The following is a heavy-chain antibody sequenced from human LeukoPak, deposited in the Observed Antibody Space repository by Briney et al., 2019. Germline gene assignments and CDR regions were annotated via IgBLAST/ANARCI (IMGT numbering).Heavy chain of an antibody. CDR1: GFTFSSYA. D-gene: IGHD3-22*01. Sequence: GGSLRLSCAASGFTFSSYAMPWVRQAPGKGLEYVSAISSNGGSTYYANSVKGRFTIHKDNSKNTLHLQMGSLRAEDMSVYYCATSPLNYYDSSGPRRDAFDIWGQGTMVTVSS. CDR2: ISSNGGST. V-gene: IGHV3-64*01. CDR3: ATSPLNYYDSSGPRRDAFDI. J-gene: IGHJ3*02.